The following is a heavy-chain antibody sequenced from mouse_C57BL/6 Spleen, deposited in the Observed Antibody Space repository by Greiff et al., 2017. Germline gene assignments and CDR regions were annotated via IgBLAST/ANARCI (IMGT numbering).Heavy chain of an antibody. CDR1: GYTFTDYE. CDR2: IDPETGGT. V-gene: IGHV1-15*01. Sequence: VKLVESGAELVRPGASVTLSCKASGYTFTDYEMHWVKQTPVHGLEWIGAIDPETGGTAYNQKFKGKAILTADKSSSTAYMELRSLTSEDSAVYYCTRANYYDYDEGIFDDWGQGTTLTVSS. D-gene: IGHD2-4*01. J-gene: IGHJ2*01. CDR3: TRANYYDYDEGIFDD.